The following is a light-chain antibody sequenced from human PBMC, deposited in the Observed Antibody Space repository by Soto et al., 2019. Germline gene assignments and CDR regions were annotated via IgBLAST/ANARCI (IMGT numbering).Light chain of an antibody. CDR2: AAS. Sequence: DIQMTQSPSSLSAYVGDRVTITCRASQGISNYLAWYQQKPGKVPQFLIYAASTLQPGVPSRFSGSGSGTDYTLTISSLQPEDVAAYYCQKYNSAPFTFGPGTKVDIK. CDR1: QGISNY. CDR3: QKYNSAPFT. J-gene: IGKJ3*01. V-gene: IGKV1-27*01.